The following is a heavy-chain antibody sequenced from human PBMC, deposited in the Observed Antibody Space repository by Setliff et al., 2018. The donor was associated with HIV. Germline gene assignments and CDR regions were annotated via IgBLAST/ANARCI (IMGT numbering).Heavy chain of an antibody. CDR2: IIPIFGTA. D-gene: IGHD3-16*01. V-gene: IGHV1-69*13. J-gene: IGHJ4*02. Sequence: ASVKVSCKASGGTFSSYAISWVRQAPGQGLEWMGGIIPIFGTANYAQKFQGRVTITADESTSTAYMELSSLRSEDTAVYYCASSRRGSYAIDNWGQGTLVTVSS. CDR3: ASSRRGSYAIDN. CDR1: GGTFSSYA.